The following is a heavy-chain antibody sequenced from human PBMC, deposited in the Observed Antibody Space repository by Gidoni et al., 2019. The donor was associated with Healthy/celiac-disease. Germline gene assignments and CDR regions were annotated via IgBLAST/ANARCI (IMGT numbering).Heavy chain of an antibody. CDR1: GLTFSSYG. D-gene: IGHD3-3*01. CDR2: IWYDGSNK. J-gene: IGHJ4*02. CDR3: ARDFADQYYFDY. Sequence: QVQMVESGGGVVQPGRSLRLSCAASGLTFSSYGMHWVRQAPGKGLEWVAVIWYDGSNKYYADSVKGRFTISRDNSKNTLYLQMNSLRAEDTAVYYCARDFADQYYFDYWGQGTLVTVSS. V-gene: IGHV3-33*01.